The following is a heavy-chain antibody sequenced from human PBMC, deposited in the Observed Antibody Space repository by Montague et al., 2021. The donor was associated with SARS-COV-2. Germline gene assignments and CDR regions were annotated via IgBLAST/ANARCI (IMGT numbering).Heavy chain of an antibody. CDR3: ASQAFGYFDWLNEGYFDY. CDR2: IYYSGST. V-gene: IGHV4-59*08. Sequence: SETLSLTCTVSGGSISSYYWSWIRQPPGKGLEWIGYIYYSGSTNYNPSLKSRVTISVDTSKNQFSLKLSPVTAADTAVYYCASQAFGYFDWLNEGYFDYWGQGTLVTVSS. CDR1: GGSISSYY. D-gene: IGHD3-9*01. J-gene: IGHJ4*02.